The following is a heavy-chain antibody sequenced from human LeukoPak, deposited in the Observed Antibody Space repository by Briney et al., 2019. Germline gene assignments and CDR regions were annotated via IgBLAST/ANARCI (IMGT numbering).Heavy chain of an antibody. Sequence: ASVKASCKASGYTFTSYDINWVRQATGQGLEWMGWMNPNSGNTGYAQKFQGRVTMTRNTSISTAYMELSSLRSEDTAVYYCARYDYGGKMADYWGQGTLVTVSS. D-gene: IGHD4-23*01. J-gene: IGHJ4*02. CDR3: ARYDYGGKMADY. CDR1: GYTFTSYD. CDR2: MNPNSGNT. V-gene: IGHV1-8*01.